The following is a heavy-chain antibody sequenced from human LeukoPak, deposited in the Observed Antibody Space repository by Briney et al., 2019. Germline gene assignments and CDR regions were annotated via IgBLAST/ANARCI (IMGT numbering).Heavy chain of an antibody. CDR1: GFTFSSYA. V-gene: IGHV3-23*01. Sequence: GGSLRLSCAASGFTFSSYAMSWVRQAPGKGLEWVSAISGSGGSTYYADSVKGRFTISRDNSKNTLYLQMNSLRTEDTAVYYCAKSGDSSGYYHQFDYWGQGTLVTVSS. CDR3: AKSGDSSGYYHQFDY. J-gene: IGHJ4*02. CDR2: ISGSGGST. D-gene: IGHD3-22*01.